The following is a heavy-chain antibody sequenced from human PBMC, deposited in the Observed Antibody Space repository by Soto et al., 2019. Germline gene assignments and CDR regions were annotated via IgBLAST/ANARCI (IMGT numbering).Heavy chain of an antibody. Sequence: EVQLLESGGGLVQPGGSLRLSCGASGFTFNSYAMTWVRQAPGKGLEWVSAISGSVGSTYYAESVKGRFTISRDQSKNTLYMQMNSLRAEDTAVYYCAKDRHYGSGTYSDSYLDYWGQGTLVTVSS. J-gene: IGHJ4*02. D-gene: IGHD3-10*01. CDR3: AKDRHYGSGTYSDSYLDY. V-gene: IGHV3-23*01. CDR2: ISGSVGST. CDR1: GFTFNSYA.